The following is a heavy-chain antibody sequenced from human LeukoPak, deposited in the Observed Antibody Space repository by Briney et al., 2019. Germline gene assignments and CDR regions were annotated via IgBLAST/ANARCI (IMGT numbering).Heavy chain of an antibody. Sequence: ASVKVSCKASGYTFTNYAISWVRQAPGQGLEWMGWISSYNGNTNYAQKLQGRATMTTDTSTSTAYMELRSLRSDDTAVYYCARGSFPSDDILTGPFDNWGQGTLVTVSS. CDR2: ISSYNGNT. D-gene: IGHD3-9*01. CDR3: ARGSFPSDDILTGPFDN. V-gene: IGHV1-18*01. CDR1: GYTFTNYA. J-gene: IGHJ4*02.